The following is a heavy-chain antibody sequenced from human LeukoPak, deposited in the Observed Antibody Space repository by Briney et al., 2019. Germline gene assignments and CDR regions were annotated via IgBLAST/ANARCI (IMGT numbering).Heavy chain of an antibody. J-gene: IGHJ6*03. CDR2: ISGSGSST. CDR3: AKRTGSLYYYYYMDV. V-gene: IGHV3-23*01. D-gene: IGHD6-13*01. Sequence: GGSLRLSCAASGFTFRGKAMSGVGQAPGKGREGGSAISGSGSSTYYADSVKGRFTISRDNSKNTLYLQMNSLRAEDTAVYYCAKRTGSLYYYYYMDVWGKGTTVTVSS. CDR1: GFTFRGKA.